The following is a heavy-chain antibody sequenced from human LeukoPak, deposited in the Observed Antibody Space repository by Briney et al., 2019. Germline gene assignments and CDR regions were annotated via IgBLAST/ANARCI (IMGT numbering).Heavy chain of an antibody. CDR1: GYTFTTYG. J-gene: IGHJ6*03. D-gene: IGHD4-11*01. Sequence: ASVKVSCKASGYTFTTYGISWVRQAPGQGLEWVGWISPYNGDTNYAQKLQGRVNMTTDTSTSTAYMELRSLRADDTAVYFCARGPSFSNSLYYYYYYMDVWAKGTAVSVSS. CDR2: ISPYNGDT. CDR3: ARGPSFSNSLYYYYYYMDV. V-gene: IGHV1-18*01.